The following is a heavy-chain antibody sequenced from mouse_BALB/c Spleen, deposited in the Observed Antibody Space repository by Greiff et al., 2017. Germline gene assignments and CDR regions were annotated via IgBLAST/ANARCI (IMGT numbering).Heavy chain of an antibody. D-gene: IGHD2-2*01. J-gene: IGHJ2*01. CDR2: IYPSDSYT. CDR3: TRGGYDYFDY. V-gene: IGHV1-69*02. Sequence: QVQLQQSGAELVRPGASVKLSCKASGYTFTSYWINWVKQRPGQGLEWIGNIYPSDSYTNYNQKFKDKATLTVDKSSSTAYMQLSSPTSEDSAVYYCTRGGYDYFDYWGQGTTLTVSS. CDR1: GYTFTSYW.